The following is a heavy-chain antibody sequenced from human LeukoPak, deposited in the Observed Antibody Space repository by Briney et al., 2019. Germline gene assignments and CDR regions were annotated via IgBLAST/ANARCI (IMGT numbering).Heavy chain of an antibody. CDR3: AKAEAPYYYDSSGTYFDY. J-gene: IGHJ4*02. CDR2: LSGSGAIT. D-gene: IGHD3-22*01. V-gene: IGHV3-23*01. CDR1: GFTFTKYW. Sequence: GGSLRLSCAASGFTFTKYWMTWVRQAPGKGLEWVSTLSGSGAITYYADSVKGRFTISRDNAKNSLYLQMNSLRAEDMALYYCAKAEAPYYYDSSGTYFDYWGQGTLVTVSS.